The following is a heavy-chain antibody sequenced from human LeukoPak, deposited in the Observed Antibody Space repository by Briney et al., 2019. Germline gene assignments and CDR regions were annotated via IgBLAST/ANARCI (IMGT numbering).Heavy chain of an antibody. V-gene: IGHV5-51*01. CDR3: ARHGCSGGSCFDY. CDR1: GYSFTSYW. J-gene: IGHJ4*02. CDR2: IYPGDSDT. D-gene: IGHD2-15*01. Sequence: HGESMKISCKGSGYSFTSYWIGWVRQLAGKGVEWRGIIYPGDSDTRYNPSFQGQVTTSADNSITTAYLQWSSLKASDAAMYYCARHGCSGGSCFDYWGQGTLVTVSS.